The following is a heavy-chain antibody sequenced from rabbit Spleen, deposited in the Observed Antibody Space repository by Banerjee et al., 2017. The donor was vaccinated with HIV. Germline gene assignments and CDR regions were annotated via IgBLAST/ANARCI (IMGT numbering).Heavy chain of an antibody. CDR1: GFTLSRYY. Sequence: QSLEESGGDLVKPGASLTLTCTASGFTLSRYYMNWVRQAPGKGLEWIGYIDPVFGVAYYANWVNGRFSISRENAQNTVFLQMTSLTAADTATYFCARDGVGGSYFALWGQGTLVTVS. J-gene: IGHJ3*01. V-gene: IGHV1S40*01. D-gene: IGHD8-1*01. CDR3: ARDGVGGSYFAL. CDR2: IDPVFGVA.